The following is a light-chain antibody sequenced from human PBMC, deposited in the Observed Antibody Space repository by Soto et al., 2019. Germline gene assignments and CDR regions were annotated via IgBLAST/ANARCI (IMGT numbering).Light chain of an antibody. J-gene: IGKJ1*01. Sequence: EIVLTQSPGTLSLSPGERATLSCRASQSVSSYLAWYQQKPGQAPRLLIYGASSRATGIPDRFSGSGSGTDFTLTISRLEPEDFAVYYCQQYSISPRTFGTGTKVEIK. CDR2: GAS. CDR1: QSVSSY. CDR3: QQYSISPRT. V-gene: IGKV3-20*01.